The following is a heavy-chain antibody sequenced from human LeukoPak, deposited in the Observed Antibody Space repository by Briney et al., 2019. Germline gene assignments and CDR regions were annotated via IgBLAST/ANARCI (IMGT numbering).Heavy chain of an antibody. D-gene: IGHD5-24*01. CDR2: ISGSGGST. CDR1: GFTFSSYA. CDR3: ARGQYTDGLSY. Sequence: GGSLRLSCAASGFTFSSYAMSWVRQAPGKGLEWVSAISGSGGSTYYADSVKGRFTISRDNAENSLFLQMNGLRPEDTAVFYCARGQYTDGLSYWGQGTLVTVSS. V-gene: IGHV3-23*01. J-gene: IGHJ4*02.